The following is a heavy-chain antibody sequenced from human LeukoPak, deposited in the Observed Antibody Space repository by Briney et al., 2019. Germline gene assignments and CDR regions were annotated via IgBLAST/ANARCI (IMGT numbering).Heavy chain of an antibody. CDR2: IYYSGST. CDR3: ARRGYDWAHGFYFDY. J-gene: IGHJ4*02. D-gene: IGHD5-12*01. Sequence: PSQTLSLTCTVSSGSLSSNYRSWIRQPPGKGLEWIGYIYYSGSTSYNPSLKSRVTISIDTSKNQFSLKLSSVTAADTAVYYCARRGYDWAHGFYFDYWAQGTLVTVSS. CDR1: SGSLSSNY. V-gene: IGHV4-59*01.